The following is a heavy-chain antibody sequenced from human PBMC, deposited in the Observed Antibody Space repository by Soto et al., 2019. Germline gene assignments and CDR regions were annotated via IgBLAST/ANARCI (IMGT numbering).Heavy chain of an antibody. J-gene: IGHJ4*02. CDR2: ISAYNGNT. Sequence: ASVKVSCKASGYTFTSYGISRVRQAPGQGLEWMGWISAYNGNTNYAQKLQGRVTMTTDTSTSTAYMELRSLRSDDTAVYYCARVLWDYGVFGFDYWGQGTLVTVSS. CDR3: ARVLWDYGVFGFDY. V-gene: IGHV1-18*01. CDR1: GYTFTSYG. D-gene: IGHD4-17*01.